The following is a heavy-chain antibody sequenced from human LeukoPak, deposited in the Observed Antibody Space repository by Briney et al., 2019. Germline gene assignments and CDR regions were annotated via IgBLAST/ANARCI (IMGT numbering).Heavy chain of an antibody. D-gene: IGHD3-9*01. CDR3: ARLHYDILTGYYGAFDI. J-gene: IGHJ3*02. CDR2: IYTSGST. CDR1: GGSISSGSYY. Sequence: PSQTLSLTCTVSGGSISSGSYYWSWIRQPAGKGLEWIGRIYTSGSTNYNPSLKSRATISVDTSKNQFSLKLSSVTAADTAVYYCARLHYDILTGYYGAFDIWGQGTMVTVSS. V-gene: IGHV4-61*02.